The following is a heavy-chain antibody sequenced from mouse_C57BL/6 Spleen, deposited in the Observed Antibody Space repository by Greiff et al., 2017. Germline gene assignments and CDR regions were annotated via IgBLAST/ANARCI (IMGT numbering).Heavy chain of an antibody. CDR1: GYTFTSYW. Sequence: VQLQQPGAELVKPGASVKLSCKASGYTFTSYWMHWVKQRPGQGLEWIGMIHPNSGSTNYNEKFKSKATLTVDKSSSTAYRQLGSLTSEDSAVYYCARSTMVTTGRVSFAYWGQGTLVTVSA. J-gene: IGHJ3*01. CDR3: ARSTMVTTGRVSFAY. CDR2: IHPNSGST. V-gene: IGHV1-64*01. D-gene: IGHD2-2*01.